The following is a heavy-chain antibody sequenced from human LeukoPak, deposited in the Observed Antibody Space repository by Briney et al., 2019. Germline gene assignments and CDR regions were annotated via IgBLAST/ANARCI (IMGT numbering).Heavy chain of an antibody. Sequence: PGGSLRLSCAASGFTFDEYAMHWVRQAPGKGLERVSGISWNSGSIAYADSVKGRFTISRDNAKNSLYLQVNSLRAEDTALYYCAKASGGWYAPFDCWGQGTLVTVSS. CDR2: ISWNSGSI. CDR1: GFTFDEYA. J-gene: IGHJ4*02. CDR3: AKASGGWYAPFDC. D-gene: IGHD6-19*01. V-gene: IGHV3-9*01.